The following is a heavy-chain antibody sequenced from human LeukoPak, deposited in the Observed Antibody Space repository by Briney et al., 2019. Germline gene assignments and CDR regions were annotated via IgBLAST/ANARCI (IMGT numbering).Heavy chain of an antibody. CDR2: IYTGGST. CDR1: GFTVSNSY. CDR3: VKAQLQGAFDI. J-gene: IGHJ3*02. D-gene: IGHD5-24*01. V-gene: IGHV3-53*01. Sequence: GGSLRLSCAASGFTVSNSYMSWLRQAPGKGLEFASIIYTGGSTHYVDSVKGRFSISRDNSKNTLYLQMNSLRVEDTAVYYCVKAQLQGAFDIWGQGTMVTVSS.